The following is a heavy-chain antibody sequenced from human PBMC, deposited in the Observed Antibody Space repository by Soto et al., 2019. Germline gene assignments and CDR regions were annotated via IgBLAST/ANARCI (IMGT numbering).Heavy chain of an antibody. CDR2: ISGSGGST. V-gene: IGHV3-23*01. D-gene: IGHD3-10*01. Sequence: GGSLRLSCAASGFTFSSYAMSWVRQAPGKGLEWVSAISGSGGSTYYADSVKGRFTISRDNSKNTLYLQMNSLRAEDTAVYYCAKYRCGGREYYYYGMDVWGQGTTVTVSS. J-gene: IGHJ6*02. CDR3: AKYRCGGREYYYYGMDV. CDR1: GFTFSSYA.